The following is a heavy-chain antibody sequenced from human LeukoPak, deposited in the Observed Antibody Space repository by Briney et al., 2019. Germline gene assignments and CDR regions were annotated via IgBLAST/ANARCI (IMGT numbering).Heavy chain of an antibody. CDR3: ARDQDGSPDY. CDR2: VYYSGNT. V-gene: IGHV4-39*07. J-gene: IGHJ4*02. CDR1: GVSISSTLYY. D-gene: IGHD5-24*01. Sequence: PSETLSLTCTVSGVSISSTLYYWGWIRQPPGKGLEWIGSVYYSGNTYYNPSLKSRVTISVDTSKNQFSLKLSSVTAADTAVYYCARDQDGSPDYWGQGTLVTVSS.